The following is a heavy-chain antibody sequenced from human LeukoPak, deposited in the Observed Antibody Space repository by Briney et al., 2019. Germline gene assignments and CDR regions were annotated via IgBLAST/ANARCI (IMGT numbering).Heavy chain of an antibody. CDR3: ARDPRPYGGSSNWFDP. V-gene: IGHV3-21*01. CDR2: ISSSSYI. J-gene: IGHJ5*02. D-gene: IGHD4-23*01. Sequence: NPGGSLRLSCATSGFTFSSCSMNWVRQAPGKGLEWVSSISSSSYIYYADSVKGRFTISRDNAKNSLYLQMNSLRAEDTAVYYCARDPRPYGGSSNWFDPWGQGTLVTVSS. CDR1: GFTFSSCS.